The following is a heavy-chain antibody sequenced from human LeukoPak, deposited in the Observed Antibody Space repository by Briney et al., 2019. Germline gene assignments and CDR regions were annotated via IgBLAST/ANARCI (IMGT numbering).Heavy chain of an antibody. CDR2: IYYSGCT. CDR3: ARDKLPVPSPNDAFDI. V-gene: IGHV4-59*01. D-gene: IGHD1-7*01. Sequence: PSETLSLTCAVYGGSSSGYYRRWIRQPPGKGLEWVGYIYYSGCTNYNPSLKSRVTISVDTSKNQFSLKLSSVTAADTAVYYCARDKLPVPSPNDAFDIWGQGTMVTVSS. CDR1: GGSSSGYY. J-gene: IGHJ3*02.